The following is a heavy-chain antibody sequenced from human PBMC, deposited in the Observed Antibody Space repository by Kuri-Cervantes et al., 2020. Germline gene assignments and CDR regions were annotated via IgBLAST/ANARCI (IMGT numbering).Heavy chain of an antibody. CDR3: ARDLTMVRGAFLT. D-gene: IGHD3-10*01. CDR1: GYTFTGYY. V-gene: IGHV1-2*02. J-gene: IGHJ5*02. CDR2: INPNSGGT. Sequence: ASVKVPCKASGYTFTGYYMHWVRQAPGQGLEWMGWINPNSGGTHYAQKFQGRVTMTRDTSISTAYMELSRLRSDDTAVYYCARDLTMVRGAFLTWGQGTLVTVSS.